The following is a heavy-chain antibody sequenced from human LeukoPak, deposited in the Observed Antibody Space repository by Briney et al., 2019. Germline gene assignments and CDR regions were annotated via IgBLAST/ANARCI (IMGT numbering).Heavy chain of an antibody. D-gene: IGHD3-22*01. Sequence: GGSLRLSCAASGFTVSSNYMSWVRQAPGKGLEWVSVIYSGGSTYYADSVKGRFTISRDNSKNTLYLQMNSLRAEDTAVYYCARADSSGYYGPYYFDYWGQGTLVTVSS. V-gene: IGHV3-66*02. CDR1: GFTVSSNY. CDR2: IYSGGST. CDR3: ARADSSGYYGPYYFDY. J-gene: IGHJ4*02.